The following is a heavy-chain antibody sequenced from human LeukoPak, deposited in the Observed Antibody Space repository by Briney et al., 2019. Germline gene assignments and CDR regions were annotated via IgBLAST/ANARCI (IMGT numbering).Heavy chain of an antibody. Sequence: GGSLRLSCAASGFSFSNAWMSWVRQAPGKGLEWLGRIKSKTDGGTTGYAAPVKDRFTISRDDSKNTLYLQMNSLKTEDTVVYYCTSPRDYYGMDVWGQGTTVSVSS. V-gene: IGHV3-15*01. CDR3: TSPRDYYGMDV. CDR1: GFSFSNAW. J-gene: IGHJ6*02. CDR2: IKSKTDGGTT.